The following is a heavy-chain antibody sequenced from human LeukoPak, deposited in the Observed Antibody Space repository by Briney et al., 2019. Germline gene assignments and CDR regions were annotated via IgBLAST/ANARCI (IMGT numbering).Heavy chain of an antibody. CDR2: FSTSSGTI. J-gene: IGHJ3*02. D-gene: IGHD2-15*01. Sequence: AGGSLRLSCAASGFTFSSYSMNWVRQAPGKELEWVSYFSTSSGTISYADSVKGRFTISRDNAKNSLYLQMNSLRAEDTAVYYCARDRMYAFDIWGQGTMVTVSS. V-gene: IGHV3-48*01. CDR3: ARDRMYAFDI. CDR1: GFTFSSYS.